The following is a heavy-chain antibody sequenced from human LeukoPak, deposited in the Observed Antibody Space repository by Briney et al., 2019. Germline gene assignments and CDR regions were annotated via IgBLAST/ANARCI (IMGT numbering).Heavy chain of an antibody. CDR1: GFTFSSYE. J-gene: IGHJ4*02. Sequence: PGGSLRLSCAASGFTFSSYEMNWVRQAPGKGLEWVSAISGSGGSTYYADSVKGRFTISRDNSKNTLHLQMNSLRAEDTAVYYCAKTARATGRIAAAGTIGYWGQGTLVTVSS. V-gene: IGHV3-23*01. CDR3: AKTARATGRIAAAGTIGY. D-gene: IGHD6-13*01. CDR2: ISGSGGST.